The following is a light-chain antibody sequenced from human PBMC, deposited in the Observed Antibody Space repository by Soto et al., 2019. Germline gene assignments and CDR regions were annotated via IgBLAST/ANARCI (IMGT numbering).Light chain of an antibody. J-gene: IGLJ1*01. CDR2: GNN. CDR1: RSNIGSNT. Sequence: QSVLTQPPSASETPGQTVNISCSGGRSNIGSNTVNWYQQLPGTAPKLLIYGNNQRPSGVPDRFSGLRSGTSASLAISGLRSEDEADYYCAIWDDSLNGFYVFGVGTKVTVL. CDR3: AIWDDSLNGFYV. V-gene: IGLV1-44*01.